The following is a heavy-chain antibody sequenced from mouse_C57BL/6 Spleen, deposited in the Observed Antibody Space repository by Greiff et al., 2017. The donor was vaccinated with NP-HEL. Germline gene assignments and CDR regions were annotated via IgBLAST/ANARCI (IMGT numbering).Heavy chain of an antibody. Sequence: VQLQQSGAELVMPGASVKLSCKASGYTFTRYWMHWVKQRPGQGLEWIGEIDPSDSYTNYNQKFKDKSTLTVDKSSSTAYMQLSSLTAEDSAVYYCSSDDGYYRFAYWGQGTLVTVSA. CDR1: GYTFTRYW. CDR2: IDPSDSYT. CDR3: SSDDGYYRFAY. J-gene: IGHJ3*01. D-gene: IGHD2-3*01. V-gene: IGHV1-69*01.